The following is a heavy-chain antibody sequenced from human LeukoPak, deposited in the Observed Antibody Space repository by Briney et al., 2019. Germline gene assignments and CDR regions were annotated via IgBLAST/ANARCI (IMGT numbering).Heavy chain of an antibody. Sequence: SETLSLTCAVSGGSISSYYWSWIRQPPGKGLEWIGYIYSGSTDYNPSLKSRVTISVDTSKNQFSLQLSSVTAADTAVYYCARGFEYNYRYTFGYWGQGTLVTVSS. CDR3: ARGFEYNYRYTFGY. CDR1: GGSISSYY. D-gene: IGHD5-18*01. J-gene: IGHJ4*02. V-gene: IGHV4-59*01. CDR2: IYSGST.